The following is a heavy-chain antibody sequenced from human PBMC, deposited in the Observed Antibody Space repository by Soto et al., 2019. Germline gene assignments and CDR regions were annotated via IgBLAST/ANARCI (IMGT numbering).Heavy chain of an antibody. CDR3: ARGGSWYAF. D-gene: IGHD6-13*01. V-gene: IGHV1-2*02. CDR2: ISNSGGT. J-gene: IGHJ4*02. CDR1: GYPFTGHY. Sequence: QVQLVQSGAEVKRPGASVKVSCKASGYPFTGHYIHWLRQAHGQGFEWMGWISNSGGTKYAQNFQGRVTMTRDTSITTAYMELKGLKSDDTAVYYCARGGSWYAFWGQGTLVTVSS.